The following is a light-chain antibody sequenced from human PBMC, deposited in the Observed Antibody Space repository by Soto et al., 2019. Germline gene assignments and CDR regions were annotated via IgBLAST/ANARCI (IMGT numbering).Light chain of an antibody. V-gene: IGKV3-15*01. CDR2: GAS. Sequence: EIVMTQSPATLAVSPGERAPLSCRASQSVSSNLAWYQQKPGQAPRLLIYGASTRATGIPARFSGSGSGTEFTLTISSLQSEDFAVYYCQQYNNWPSMYTFGQGTKLEIK. CDR3: QQYNNWPSMYT. CDR1: QSVSSN. J-gene: IGKJ2*01.